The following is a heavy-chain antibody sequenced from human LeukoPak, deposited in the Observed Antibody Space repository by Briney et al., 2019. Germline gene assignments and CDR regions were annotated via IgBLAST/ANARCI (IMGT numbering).Heavy chain of an antibody. CDR1: GFTFSSYW. J-gene: IGHJ6*03. D-gene: IGHD1-14*01. CDR2: IKQDGSGK. Sequence: GGSLRLSCAASGFTFSSYWMSWVRQAPGKGLEWVANIKQDGSGKYYVDSVKGRFTISRDNAKNSLYLQMNSLRAEDTAVYYCARDWGTHSPYYYYMDVWGKGPRSPSP. V-gene: IGHV3-7*01. CDR3: ARDWGTHSPYYYYMDV.